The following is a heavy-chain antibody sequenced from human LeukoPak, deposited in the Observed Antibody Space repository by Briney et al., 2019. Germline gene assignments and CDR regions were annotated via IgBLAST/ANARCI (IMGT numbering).Heavy chain of an antibody. D-gene: IGHD6-13*01. Sequence: PGGSLRLSCAASGFTFSSYGMHWVRQAPGKGLEWVAVISYDGSNKYYADSVKGRFTISRDNSKNTLYLQMNSLRAEDTAVYYCAKDEIAAAGTRYFQHWGQGTLVTVSS. CDR1: GFTFSSYG. CDR3: AKDEIAAAGTRYFQH. J-gene: IGHJ1*01. V-gene: IGHV3-30*18. CDR2: ISYDGSNK.